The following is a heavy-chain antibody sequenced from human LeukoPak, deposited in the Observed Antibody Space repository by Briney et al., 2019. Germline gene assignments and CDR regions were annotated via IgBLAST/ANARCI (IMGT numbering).Heavy chain of an antibody. CDR1: GSLFTSYW. Sequence: GESLQISCQGSGSLFTSYWIGWVRPLPGKGLEWMGIIYPGDSDTRYSPSFQGQVTISADKSISTAYLQWSSLKASDTAMYYCARLGYGGGSSGVDYWGQGTLVTVSS. V-gene: IGHV5-51*01. D-gene: IGHD3-22*01. J-gene: IGHJ4*02. CDR3: ARLGYGGGSSGVDY. CDR2: IYPGDSDT.